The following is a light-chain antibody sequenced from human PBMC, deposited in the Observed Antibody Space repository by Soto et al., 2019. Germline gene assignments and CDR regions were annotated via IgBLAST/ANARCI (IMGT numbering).Light chain of an antibody. CDR1: QYINTS. J-gene: IGKJ1*01. CDR3: HQRQSWPRT. Sequence: MVLTLSPATLSSFPGDRITLSCRASQYINTSLAWYQHRPGQAPRLLIYQTAIRAAGVPARCSASGTGTDFTLIISGVQPEDVAVYYCHQRQSWPRTFGQGTKVDIK. V-gene: IGKV3-11*01. CDR2: QTA.